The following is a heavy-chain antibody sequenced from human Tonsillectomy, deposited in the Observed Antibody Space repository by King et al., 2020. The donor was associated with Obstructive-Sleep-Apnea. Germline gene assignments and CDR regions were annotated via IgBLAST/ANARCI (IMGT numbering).Heavy chain of an antibody. J-gene: IGHJ5*02. CDR1: GGSFSGYY. D-gene: IGHD2-2*01. CDR2: INHSGST. Sequence: VQLPQWGAGLLKPSETLSLTCAVYGGSFSGYYWSWIRQPPGKGLEWIGEINHSGSTNYNPSLKSRVTISVDTSKKQFSLKLSSVTAADTAVYYCARAKGYCSSTSCYPRKFDPWGQGTLVTVSS. V-gene: IGHV4-34*01. CDR3: ARAKGYCSSTSCYPRKFDP.